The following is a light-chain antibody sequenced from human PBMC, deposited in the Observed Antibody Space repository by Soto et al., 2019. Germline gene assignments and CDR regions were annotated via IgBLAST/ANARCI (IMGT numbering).Light chain of an antibody. V-gene: IGLV3-21*04. J-gene: IGLJ2*01. CDR1: NIGSKS. CDR3: QVWDTGSDHLV. CDR2: YDN. Sequence: SYELTQPPSVAVAPGETASITCGGNNIGSKSVHWYQQNPGQAPVLVIYYDNDRPSGIPERFSGSNSGNTATLTISRVEAGDEDDYYCQVWDTGSDHLVFGGGTKLTVL.